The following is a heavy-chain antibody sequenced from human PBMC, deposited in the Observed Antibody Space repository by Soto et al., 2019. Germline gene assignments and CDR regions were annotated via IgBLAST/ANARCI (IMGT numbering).Heavy chain of an antibody. CDR3: ARDGDRGYDMDG. Sequence: EVQMVESGGGLVQPGGSLRLSCAGSGFTFSTYNMDWVRQAPGKGLEWISYITNTGETIYYADSVRGRFTISRDNAKNALFLQMNSLRDEDTAVYYCARDGDRGYDMDGWGQGTTVTVSS. CDR2: ITNTGETI. J-gene: IGHJ6*02. V-gene: IGHV3-48*02. CDR1: GFTFSTYN.